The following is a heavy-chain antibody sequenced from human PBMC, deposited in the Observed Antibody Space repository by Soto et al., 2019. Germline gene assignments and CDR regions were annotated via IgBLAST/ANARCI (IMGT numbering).Heavy chain of an antibody. V-gene: IGHV4-31*03. J-gene: IGHJ4*02. CDR3: ARASYCSSTSCYTRLYYFDY. CDR2: IYYSGST. Sequence: QVQLQESGPGLVKPSQTLSLTCTVSGGSISSGGYYWSWIRQHPGKGLEWIGYIYYSGSTYYNPSLKSRVTISVNTAKNQFSLELSSVTSADTAVEYCARASYCSSTSCYTRLYYFDYWGQGTLVTVSS. D-gene: IGHD2-2*02. CDR1: GGSISSGGYY.